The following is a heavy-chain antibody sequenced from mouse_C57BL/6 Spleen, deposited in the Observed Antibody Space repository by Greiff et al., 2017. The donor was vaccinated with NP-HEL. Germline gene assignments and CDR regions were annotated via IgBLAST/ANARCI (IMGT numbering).Heavy chain of an antibody. J-gene: IGHJ2*01. V-gene: IGHV1-18*01. Sequence: VXLQQSGPERVKPGASVKIPCKASGYTFTDYNMDWVKQSHGKSLEWIGDINPNNGGTIYNQKFKGRATLTVDKSSSTAYMAPSSLTSEDTAVYYCARFYVDYLSQGTTLTVSS. CDR2: INPNNGGT. CDR3: ARFYVDY. CDR1: GYTFTDYN.